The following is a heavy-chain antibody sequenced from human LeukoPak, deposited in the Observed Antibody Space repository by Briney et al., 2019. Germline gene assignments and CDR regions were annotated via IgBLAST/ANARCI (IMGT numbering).Heavy chain of an antibody. CDR2: ISHDGSNK. CDR1: GFTFSSYA. V-gene: IGHV3-30-3*01. Sequence: PGGSPRLSCAASGFTFSSYAMHWVRQAPGKGLEWVAVISHDGSNKYYADSVKGRFTISRDNSKNTLYLQMNSLRPEDTAVYYCARDTGPGSSGWSAVFYWGQGTLVTVSS. J-gene: IGHJ4*02. D-gene: IGHD6-19*01. CDR3: ARDTGPGSSGWSAVFY.